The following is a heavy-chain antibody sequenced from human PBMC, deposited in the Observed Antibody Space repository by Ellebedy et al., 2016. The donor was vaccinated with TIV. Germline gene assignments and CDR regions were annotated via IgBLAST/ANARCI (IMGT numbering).Heavy chain of an antibody. Sequence: MPSETLSLTCTVSGGSISSYYWSWIRQSPGKRLEWIGNVFYGGSATDNPSLKGRVTMSFDTSRNEFSLTLTSVTSADTAVYYFARQSHPSQTRTDAFDIWGQGTMVTVSS. D-gene: IGHD1/OR15-1a*01. V-gene: IGHV4-59*08. CDR3: ARQSHPSQTRTDAFDI. CDR2: VFYGGSA. J-gene: IGHJ3*02. CDR1: GGSISSYY.